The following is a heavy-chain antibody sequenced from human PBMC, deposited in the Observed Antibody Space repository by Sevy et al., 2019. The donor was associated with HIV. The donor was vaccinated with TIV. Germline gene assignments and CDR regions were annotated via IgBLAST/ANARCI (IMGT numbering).Heavy chain of an antibody. CDR2: IKQDGSEK. J-gene: IGHJ6*02. CDR3: AKKRGYDFWSGYRVYYYYGMDV. V-gene: IGHV3-7*01. Sequence: GGSLRLSCAASGFTFSSYAMSWVRQAPGKGLEWVANIKQDGSEKYYVDSVKGRFTISRDNAKNSLYLQMNSLRAEDTAVYYCAKKRGYDFWSGYRVYYYYGMDVWGQGTTVTVSS. D-gene: IGHD3-3*01. CDR1: GFTFSSYA.